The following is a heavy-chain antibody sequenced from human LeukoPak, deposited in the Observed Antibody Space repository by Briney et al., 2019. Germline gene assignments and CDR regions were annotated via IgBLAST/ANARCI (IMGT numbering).Heavy chain of an antibody. J-gene: IGHJ6*03. Sequence: SVKVSCKASGGTFSGYAISWVRQAPGQGLEWMGGIIPIFGTANYAQKFQGRVTITTDESTSTAYMELSSLRSEDTAVYYCARGEGSGWFLADYYYMDVWGKGTTVTVSS. CDR1: GGTFSGYA. CDR2: IIPIFGTA. CDR3: ARGEGSGWFLADYYYMDV. V-gene: IGHV1-69*05. D-gene: IGHD6-19*01.